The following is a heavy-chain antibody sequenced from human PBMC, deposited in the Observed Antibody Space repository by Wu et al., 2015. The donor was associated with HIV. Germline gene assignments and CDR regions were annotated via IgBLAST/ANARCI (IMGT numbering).Heavy chain of an antibody. J-gene: IGHJ6*02. V-gene: IGHV1-2*02. CDR2: INPNSGGT. D-gene: IGHD5-12*01. CDR1: GYKFTGYY. Sequence: VQLVQSGVEVKKPGASVKVSCKASGYKFTGYYLHWVRQAPGQGLEWMGWINPNSGGTNYAQKFQDRVSMTRDTSSSAAYMELSRLRSDDTAVYYCAREAVATIRDYTYYGMDVWGQGTTVTVSS. CDR3: AREAVATIRDYTYYGMDV.